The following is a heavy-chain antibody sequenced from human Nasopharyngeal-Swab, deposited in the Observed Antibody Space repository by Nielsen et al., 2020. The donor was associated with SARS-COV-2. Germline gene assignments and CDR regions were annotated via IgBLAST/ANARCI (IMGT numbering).Heavy chain of an antibody. CDR3: ASQPGTANNGANWFDP. D-gene: IGHD1/OR15-1a*01. Sequence: SETLSLTCAVSGGSFSGYYWSWIRQPPGKGLEWIGEINHSGSTNYNPSLKSRVTISVDTSKNQFSLKLSSVTAADTAVYYCASQPGTANNGANWFDPWGQGTLVPSPQ. CDR1: GGSFSGYY. V-gene: IGHV4-34*01. CDR2: INHSGST. J-gene: IGHJ5*02.